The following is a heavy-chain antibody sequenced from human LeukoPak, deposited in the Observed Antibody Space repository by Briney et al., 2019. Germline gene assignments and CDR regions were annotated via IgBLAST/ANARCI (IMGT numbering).Heavy chain of an antibody. V-gene: IGHV3-23*01. Sequence: GGSLRLSCAASGFTFSSYGMSWVRQAPGKGLEWVSAISGSGGSTYYADSVKGRFTISRDNSKNTLYLQMNSLRAEDTAVYYCAKADKYYYGSGSYPLGSYYFDYWGQGTLVTVSS. CDR2: ISGSGGST. CDR1: GFTFSSYG. CDR3: AKADKYYYGSGSYPLGSYYFDY. J-gene: IGHJ4*02. D-gene: IGHD3-10*01.